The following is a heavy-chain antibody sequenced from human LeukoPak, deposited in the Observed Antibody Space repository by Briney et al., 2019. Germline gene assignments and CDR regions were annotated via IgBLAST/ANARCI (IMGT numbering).Heavy chain of an antibody. D-gene: IGHD3-3*01. Sequence: GGSLRLSCAASGFTFSTYAMHWVRQAPGKGLEWVAFIGYDGTNKYYADSVKGRFTISRDNSKNTLYLQMNSLRAEDTAVYYCAKEAGPIFGVVISFYYFDYWGQGTLVTVSS. CDR3: AKEAGPIFGVVISFYYFDY. V-gene: IGHV3-30*04. J-gene: IGHJ4*02. CDR1: GFTFSTYA. CDR2: IGYDGTNK.